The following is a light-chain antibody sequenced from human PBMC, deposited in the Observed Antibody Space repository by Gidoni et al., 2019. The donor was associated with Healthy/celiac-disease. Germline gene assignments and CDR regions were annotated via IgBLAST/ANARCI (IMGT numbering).Light chain of an antibody. V-gene: IGLV1-47*01. J-gene: IGLJ3*02. CDR1: SSNIGSNY. CDR3: AAWDDSLSGWV. CDR2: RNN. Sequence: QSVLTQPPSASGTPGQRVTISCSGSSSNIGSNYVYWYQQLPGTAPKLLIYRNNQRPSGVPYRFSGSKSGTSASLAISGRRSEDEADYYCAAWDDSLSGWVFGGGTKLTVL.